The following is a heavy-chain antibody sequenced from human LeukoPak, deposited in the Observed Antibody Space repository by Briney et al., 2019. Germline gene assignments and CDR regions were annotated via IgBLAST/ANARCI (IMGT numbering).Heavy chain of an antibody. CDR1: GGSLSSSSYY. V-gene: IGHV4-39*01. D-gene: IGHD3-22*01. Sequence: PSETLSLTCTVSGGSLSSSSYYWGWIRQPPGKGLEWIGSIYYSGSTYYNPSLKSRVTISVDTSKNQFSLKLSSVTAADTAVYYCARLHYYDSSGPPSPGYWGQGTLVTVSS. J-gene: IGHJ4*02. CDR2: IYYSGST. CDR3: ARLHYYDSSGPPSPGY.